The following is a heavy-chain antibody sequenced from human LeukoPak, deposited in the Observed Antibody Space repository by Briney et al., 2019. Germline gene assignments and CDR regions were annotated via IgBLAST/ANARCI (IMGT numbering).Heavy chain of an antibody. Sequence: SETLSLPCAVYGGSFSGYYWSWIRQPPGKGLEWIGEINHSGSTNYNPSLKSRVTISVDTSKNQFSLRLSSVSAADTAVYYCARDSYYGSGSYTWWGQGTLVTVSS. CDR1: GGSFSGYY. CDR2: INHSGST. CDR3: ARDSYYGSGSYTW. D-gene: IGHD3-10*01. J-gene: IGHJ4*02. V-gene: IGHV4-34*01.